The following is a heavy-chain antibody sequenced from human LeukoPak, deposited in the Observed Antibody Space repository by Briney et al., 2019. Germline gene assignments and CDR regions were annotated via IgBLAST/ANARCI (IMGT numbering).Heavy chain of an antibody. D-gene: IGHD4/OR15-4a*01. Sequence: GGTLRLSCAASGFSFSTYGMSWVRQAPGKGLEWVSAISCSGGSTYYADSVKGRFTISRDNSKNTLYLQMNSLRAEDTAMYYCATVSLNMVNDAFDIWGQGTMVSVSS. CDR1: GFSFSTYG. V-gene: IGHV3-23*01. CDR2: ISCSGGST. CDR3: ATVSLNMVNDAFDI. J-gene: IGHJ3*02.